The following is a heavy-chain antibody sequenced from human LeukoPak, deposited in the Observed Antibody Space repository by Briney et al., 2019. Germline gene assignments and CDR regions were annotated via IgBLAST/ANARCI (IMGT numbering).Heavy chain of an antibody. D-gene: IGHD5-12*01. Sequence: PGGSLALSCAASGVTVSSDYTNWVRQAPGKGLEWVSNISGSGGSTYYAASVKGRFTISRDSTKNTLYLQMISLRAEDTAVYYCAAGRSGYDQFDYWGQGTLVTVSS. CDR2: ISGSGGST. J-gene: IGHJ4*02. V-gene: IGHV3-23*01. CDR1: GVTVSSDY. CDR3: AAGRSGYDQFDY.